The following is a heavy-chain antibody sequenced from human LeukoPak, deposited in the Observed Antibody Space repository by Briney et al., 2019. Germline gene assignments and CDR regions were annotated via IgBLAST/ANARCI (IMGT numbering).Heavy chain of an antibody. CDR2: IYYSGST. V-gene: IGHV4-39*07. CDR3: ARDRLNAAFDI. J-gene: IGHJ3*02. D-gene: IGHD3-22*01. Sequence: SETLSLTCTVSGGSISSSNYYWGWIRQPPGKGLEWIGSIYYSGSTYYNPSLKSRVIITVDTSKNQFSLKLSSVTAADTAVYYCARDRLNAAFDIWGQGTMVTVSS. CDR1: GGSISSSNYY.